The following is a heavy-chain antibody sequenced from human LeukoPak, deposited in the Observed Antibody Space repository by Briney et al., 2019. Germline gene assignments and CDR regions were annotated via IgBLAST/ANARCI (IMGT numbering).Heavy chain of an antibody. D-gene: IGHD2-2*01. CDR2: FDPEDGET. CDR3: ATGASPTILGYCSSTSCYPGAFDI. V-gene: IGHV1-24*01. J-gene: IGHJ3*02. CDR1: GYTLTELS. Sequence: ASVKVSCKVSGYTLTELSMHWVRQAPGKGLEWMGGFDPEDGETIYAQKFQGGVTMTEDTSTDTAYMELSSLRSEDTAVYYCATGASPTILGYCSSTSCYPGAFDIWGQGTMVTVSS.